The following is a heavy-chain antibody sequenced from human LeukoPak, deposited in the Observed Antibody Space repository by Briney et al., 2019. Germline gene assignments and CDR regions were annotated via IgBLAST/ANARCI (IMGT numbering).Heavy chain of an antibody. CDR3: ARASSTSCYGY. J-gene: IGHJ4*02. CDR1: GGSISSGDYY. V-gene: IGHV4-30-4*08. D-gene: IGHD2-2*01. CDR2: IYYSGST. Sequence: SQTLSLTCTVSGGSISSGDYYWSWLRQPPGKGLGWIGYIYYSGSTYYNPSLKSRVTISVDTSKNQFSLKLSSVTAADTAVYYCARASSTSCYGYWGQGTLVTVSS.